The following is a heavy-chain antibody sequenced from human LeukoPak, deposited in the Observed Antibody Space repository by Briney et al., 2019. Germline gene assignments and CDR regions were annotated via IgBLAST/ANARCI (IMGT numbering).Heavy chain of an antibody. J-gene: IGHJ3*02. Sequence: ASVKVSCKASGYTFPSYGISWVRQAPGQGLDWMGWISAYNGNTNYAQKLQGRVTMTTDTSTSTAYMELRSLRSDDTAVYYCARDQRYSSSWYDAFDIWGQGTMVTVSS. D-gene: IGHD6-13*01. CDR3: ARDQRYSSSWYDAFDI. V-gene: IGHV1-18*01. CDR1: GYTFPSYG. CDR2: ISAYNGNT.